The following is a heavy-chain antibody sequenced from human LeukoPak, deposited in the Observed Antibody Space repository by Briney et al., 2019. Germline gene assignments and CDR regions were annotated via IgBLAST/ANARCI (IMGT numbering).Heavy chain of an antibody. V-gene: IGHV3-66*02. Sequence: GGSLRLSCAASGFTVSTYYMSWVRQAPGKGLEWVSVIYSGGSTCFADSVKGRFTISRDNSKNTLYLQMNSLRAEDTAVYYCARTGPIDYWGQGTLVTVSS. CDR3: ARTGPIDY. CDR1: GFTVSTYY. J-gene: IGHJ4*02. D-gene: IGHD1-14*01. CDR2: IYSGGST.